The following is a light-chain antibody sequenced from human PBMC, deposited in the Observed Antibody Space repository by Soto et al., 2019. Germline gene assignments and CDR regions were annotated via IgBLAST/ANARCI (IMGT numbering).Light chain of an antibody. J-gene: IGLJ1*01. V-gene: IGLV2-23*01. CDR2: EGS. CDR3: CSYAGSSTFYV. Sequence: QSVLTQPASVSGSPGQSITISCTGTSSDVGSYKLVSWYQQHPGKAPKLMIYEGSKRPSGVSNRFSGSKSGNTASLTISGLQAEDEADYYCCSYAGSSTFYVFGTGTKVT. CDR1: SSDVGSYKL.